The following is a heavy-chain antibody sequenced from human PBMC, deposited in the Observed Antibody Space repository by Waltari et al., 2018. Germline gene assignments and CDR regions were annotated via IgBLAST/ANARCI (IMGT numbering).Heavy chain of an antibody. V-gene: IGHV4-39*01. CDR1: GGSISSSSYY. Sequence: QLQLQESGPGLVKPSETLSLTCTVSGGSISSSSYYWGWIGPPPGKGLEWIGSIYYSGSTYYNPSLKSRVTISVDTSKNQFSLKLSSVTAADTAVYYCARSIMVNDFWSGYYFDHWGQGTLVTVSS. J-gene: IGHJ4*02. CDR3: ARSIMVNDFWSGYYFDH. D-gene: IGHD3-3*01. CDR2: IYYSGST.